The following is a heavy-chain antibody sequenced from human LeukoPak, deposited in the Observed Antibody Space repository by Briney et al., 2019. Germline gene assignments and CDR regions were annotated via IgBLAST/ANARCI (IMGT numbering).Heavy chain of an antibody. V-gene: IGHV3-21*01. CDR2: ISSSSSYI. CDR3: ARDRYYGDYPELVDY. J-gene: IGHJ4*02. CDR1: GFTFSSYS. Sequence: GGSLRLSCAASGFTFSSYSMNWVRQAPGKGLEWVSSISSSSSYIYYADSVKGRFTISRDNAKNSLYLQMNSLRAEDTAVYYCARDRYYGDYPELVDYWGQGTLVTVSS. D-gene: IGHD4-17*01.